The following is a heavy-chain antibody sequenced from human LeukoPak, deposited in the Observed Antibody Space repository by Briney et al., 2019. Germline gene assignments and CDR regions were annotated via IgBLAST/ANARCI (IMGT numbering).Heavy chain of an antibody. CDR3: TRVTTYLYYYYYMDV. CDR1: GFTFSNAW. V-gene: IGHV3-15*01. Sequence: GGSLRLSCAASGFTFSNAWMSWVRQAPGKGLEWVGRIKSKTDGGTADYAAPVKGRFTISRDDSKNTLYLQMNSLKTEDTAVYYCTRVTTYLYYYYYMDVWGKGTTVTISS. D-gene: IGHD4-17*01. J-gene: IGHJ6*03. CDR2: IKSKTDGGTA.